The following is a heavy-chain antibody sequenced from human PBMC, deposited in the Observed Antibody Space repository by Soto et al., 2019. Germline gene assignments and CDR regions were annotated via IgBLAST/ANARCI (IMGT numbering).Heavy chain of an antibody. CDR2: ISYDGSNK. Sequence: PGGSLRLSCAASGFTFSSYAMSWVRQAPGKGLEWVAVISYDGSNKYYADSVKGRFTISRDNSKNTLYLQINSLRAEDTAVYYCARDLGYCSGGSCYAFDYWGQGTLVTVSS. V-gene: IGHV3-30-3*01. J-gene: IGHJ4*02. CDR1: GFTFSSYA. D-gene: IGHD2-15*01. CDR3: ARDLGYCSGGSCYAFDY.